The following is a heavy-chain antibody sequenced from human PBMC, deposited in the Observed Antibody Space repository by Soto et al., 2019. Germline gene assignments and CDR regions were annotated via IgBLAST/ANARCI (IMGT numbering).Heavy chain of an antibody. CDR2: ISAYNGNT. J-gene: IGHJ4*02. Sequence: GASVKVSCKASGYTFTSYGISWVRQAPGQGLEWTGWISAYNGNTNYAQKLQGRVTMTTDTSTSTAYMELRSLRSDDTAVYYCARPAAAGWVLPLDYWGQGTLVTVSS. D-gene: IGHD1-1*01. CDR1: GYTFTSYG. CDR3: ARPAAAGWVLPLDY. V-gene: IGHV1-18*01.